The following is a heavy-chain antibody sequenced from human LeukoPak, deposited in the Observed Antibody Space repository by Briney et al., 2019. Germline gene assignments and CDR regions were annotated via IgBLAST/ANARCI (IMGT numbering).Heavy chain of an antibody. V-gene: IGHV4-30-4*01. CDR3: ARVGDSDYSNYYDY. CDR1: GGSISSGDYY. Sequence: PSETLSLTCTVSGGSISSGDYYWSWIRQPPGKGPEWIGYIYYSRSTYYNPSLKSRVTISVDTSKNQFSLKLNSVTAADTAVYYCARVGDSDYSNYYDYWGQGTLVTVSS. J-gene: IGHJ4*02. CDR2: IYYSRST. D-gene: IGHD4-11*01.